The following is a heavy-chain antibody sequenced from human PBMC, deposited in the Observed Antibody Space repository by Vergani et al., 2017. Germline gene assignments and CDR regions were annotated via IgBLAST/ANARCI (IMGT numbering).Heavy chain of an antibody. CDR3: AREGGGNRRFAFDH. CDR1: GFSVSNSG. Sequence: QVQLVESGGGVVQPGGSLRLSCVASGFSVSNSGMHWVRQTPGKGLEWVAFIQYDGSDIFYADFVEGRFTISRDNSKNSLYLQMRSLRFDDTAVYFCAREGGGNRRFAFDHWGLGTMVTVSS. D-gene: IGHD3-16*01. CDR2: IQYDGSDI. V-gene: IGHV3-30*02. J-gene: IGHJ3*01.